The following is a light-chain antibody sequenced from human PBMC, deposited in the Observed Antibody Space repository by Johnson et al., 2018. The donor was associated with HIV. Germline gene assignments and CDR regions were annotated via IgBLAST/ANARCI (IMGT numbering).Light chain of an antibody. CDR2: ENN. CDR3: GTWDSGLSAHYV. J-gene: IGLJ1*01. CDR1: SSNIGNNY. V-gene: IGLV1-51*02. Sequence: QSVLTQPPSVSAAPGQKVTISCSGSSSNIGNNYVSWYQQLPGTAPKLLIYENNKRPSGIPDRFSGSKSGTSATLGITGLQTGDEADYYCGTWDSGLSAHYVFGTGTRVTFL.